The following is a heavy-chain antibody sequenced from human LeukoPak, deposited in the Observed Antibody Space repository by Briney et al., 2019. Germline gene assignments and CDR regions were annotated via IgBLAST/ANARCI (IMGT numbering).Heavy chain of an antibody. CDR1: GGSISSYY. Sequence: SETLSLTCTVSGGSISSYYWSWIRQPPGKGLEWIGYIYTSGSTNYNPSLKSRVTISVDTSKNQSSLKLSSVTAADTAVYYCARHSKTEWFSWFDPWGQGTLVTVSS. J-gene: IGHJ5*02. CDR2: IYTSGST. V-gene: IGHV4-4*09. CDR3: ARHSKTEWFSWFDP. D-gene: IGHD3-3*01.